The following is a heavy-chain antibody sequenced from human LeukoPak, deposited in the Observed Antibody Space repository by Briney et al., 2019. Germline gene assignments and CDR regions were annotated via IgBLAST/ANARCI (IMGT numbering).Heavy chain of an antibody. J-gene: IGHJ4*02. V-gene: IGHV4-61*02. CDR2: IYTSGST. CDR1: GGSISSGSYY. CDR3: ARASYYDFWSGYEGYFDY. D-gene: IGHD3-3*01. Sequence: SETLSLTCTVSGGSISSGSYYWSWIRQPAGKGLEWIGRIYTSGSTHYNPSRKSRVTICVDTSRNQFSLKLSSVTAADTAVYYCARASYYDFWSGYEGYFDYWGQGTLVTVSS.